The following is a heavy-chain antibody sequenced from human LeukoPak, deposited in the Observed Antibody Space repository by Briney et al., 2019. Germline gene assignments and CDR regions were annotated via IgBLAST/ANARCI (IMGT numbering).Heavy chain of an antibody. CDR2: ISAYNGNT. V-gene: IGHV1-18*01. D-gene: IGHD2-2*01. Sequence: ASVKVSCKASGYTFTSYGISWVRQAPGQGLEWMGWISAYNGNTNYAQKFQGRVTITADESTSTAYMELSSLRSEDTAVYYCARASRYCSSTSCSDAGYFDYWGQGTLVTVSS. CDR1: GYTFTSYG. J-gene: IGHJ4*02. CDR3: ARASRYCSSTSCSDAGYFDY.